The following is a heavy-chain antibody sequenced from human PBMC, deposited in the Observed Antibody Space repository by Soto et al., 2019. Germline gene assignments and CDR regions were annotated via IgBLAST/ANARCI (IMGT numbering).Heavy chain of an antibody. Sequence: QVQLVQSGAEVKKPGASVKVSCKASGYTFTGYYMHWVRQAPGQGLEWMGWINPNSGGTNYAQKFQGWVTMTRDTSISTAGMALSRLRSDDTAVYYCARADEDDILTGDNYYGMDVWGQGTTVTVSS. CDR2: INPNSGGT. CDR1: GYTFTGYY. D-gene: IGHD3-9*01. CDR3: ARADEDDILTGDNYYGMDV. J-gene: IGHJ6*02. V-gene: IGHV1-2*04.